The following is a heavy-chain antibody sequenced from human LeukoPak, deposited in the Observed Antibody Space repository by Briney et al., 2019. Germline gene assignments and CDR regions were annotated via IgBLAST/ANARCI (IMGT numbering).Heavy chain of an antibody. V-gene: IGHV4-38-2*02. CDR1: GYSISSGYY. CDR3: ATVSSGYYLEAFDY. J-gene: IGHJ4*02. CDR2: IYHSGST. Sequence: SETLSLTCTVSGYSISSGYYWGWIRQPPGKGLEWIGSIYHSGSTYYNPSLKSRVTISVDTSKNQFSLKLSSVTAADTAVYYCATVSSGYYLEAFDYWGQGTLVTVSS. D-gene: IGHD3-22*01.